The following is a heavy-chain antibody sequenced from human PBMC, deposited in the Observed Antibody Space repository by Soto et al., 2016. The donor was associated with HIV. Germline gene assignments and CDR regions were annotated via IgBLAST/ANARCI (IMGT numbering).Heavy chain of an antibody. D-gene: IGHD6-19*01. CDR3: ASSPWGQWDFDY. CDR1: GGSINTGAYY. Sequence: QVQLQESGPGLVKPSQTLSLTCTVSGGSINTGAYYWTWIRQHPGKGLEWIGYIYYRGSTYYNPSLKSRVTLSLDASKNHFSLNLTSLTAADTAVYYCASSPWGQWDFDYWGQGTLVTVSS. J-gene: IGHJ4*02. V-gene: IGHV4-31*03. CDR2: IYYRGST.